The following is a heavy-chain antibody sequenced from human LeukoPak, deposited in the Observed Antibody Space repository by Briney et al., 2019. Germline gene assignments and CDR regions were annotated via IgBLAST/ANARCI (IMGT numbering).Heavy chain of an antibody. CDR3: ARDDSSSPYYYYGMDV. V-gene: IGHV1-2*02. J-gene: IGHJ6*02. D-gene: IGHD6-13*01. CDR1: GYSFTSYD. CDR2: INPNSGGT. Sequence: ASVKVSCKASGYSFTSYDLNWVRQATGQGLEWMGWINPNSGGTNYAQKFQGRVTMTRDTSISTAYMELSRLRSDDTAVYYCARDDSSSPYYYYGMDVWGQGTTVTVSS.